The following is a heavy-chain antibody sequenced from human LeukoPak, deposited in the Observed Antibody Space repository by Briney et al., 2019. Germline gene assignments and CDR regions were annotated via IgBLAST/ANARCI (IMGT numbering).Heavy chain of an antibody. Sequence: GASVKVSCKASGYTFTSYDINWVRQATGHGLEWMGWMNPNSGNTGYAQKFQGRVTMTRNTSISTAYMELSSLRSEDTAVYYCARESVGGTVGYYYMDVWGKGTTVTVSS. CDR3: ARESVGGTVGYYYMDV. CDR2: MNPNSGNT. D-gene: IGHD1-14*01. CDR1: GYTFTSYD. V-gene: IGHV1-8*01. J-gene: IGHJ6*03.